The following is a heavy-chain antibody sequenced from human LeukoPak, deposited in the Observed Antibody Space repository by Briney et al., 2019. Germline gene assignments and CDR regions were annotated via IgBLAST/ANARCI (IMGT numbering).Heavy chain of an antibody. D-gene: IGHD2-2*01. CDR1: GGSISSSSYY. J-gene: IGHJ3*02. CDR2: IYYSGST. CDR3: ARKAVVVWGLGYCSSTSCSGAAFDI. Sequence: SSETLSLTCTVPGGSISSSSYYWGWIRQPPGKGLEWIGSIYYSGSTYYNPSLKSRVTISVDTSKNQFSLKLSSVTAADTAVYYCARKAVVVWGLGYCSSTSCSGAAFDIWGQGTMVTVSS. V-gene: IGHV4-39*01.